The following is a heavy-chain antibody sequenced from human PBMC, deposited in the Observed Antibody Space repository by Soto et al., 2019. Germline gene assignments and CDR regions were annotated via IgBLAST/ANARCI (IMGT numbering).Heavy chain of an antibody. V-gene: IGHV3-23*01. Sequence: GGSLRLSCAASGFTFGSYGMSWVRQAPGKGLERVSSLSGNNLTVYYADYEKGRFTISRNNSDNKLFLEMTSQRAEDTTFYYIAKDTRIAARPIGYFDHWGQGTLVTVSS. CDR3: AKDTRIAARPIGYFDH. CDR1: GFTFGSYG. CDR2: LSGNNLTV. J-gene: IGHJ4*02. D-gene: IGHD6-6*01.